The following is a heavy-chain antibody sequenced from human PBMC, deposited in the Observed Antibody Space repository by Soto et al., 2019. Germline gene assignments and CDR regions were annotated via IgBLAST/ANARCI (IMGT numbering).Heavy chain of an antibody. CDR2: ISYDGSNK. CDR3: AKWEVFVTGHLATQSSLDS. Sequence: GGSLRLSCAASGFTFSKYGMHWVRQAPGKGLEWVAIISYDGSNKYYADSVKGRFTISRDNSKNTVFLQMNSLRAEDTAVYFCAKWEVFVTGHLATQSSLDSWGQGTLVTVSS. V-gene: IGHV3-30*18. D-gene: IGHD3-9*01. CDR1: GFTFSKYG. J-gene: IGHJ4*02.